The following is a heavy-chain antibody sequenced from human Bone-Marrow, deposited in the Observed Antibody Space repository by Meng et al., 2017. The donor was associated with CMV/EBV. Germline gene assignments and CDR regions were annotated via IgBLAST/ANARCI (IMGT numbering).Heavy chain of an antibody. D-gene: IGHD2-2*01. CDR2: IYPNDSDT. CDR3: ARHSRYCSSTRCSIDN. Sequence: GGSLRLSWKGSGYRFTTFWIGWVRQMPGKGLEWMGVIYPNDSDTRYSPSFQGQVTISADKSINTAYLQWSSLQASDTATYYCARHSRYCSSTRCSIDNWGQGTLVTVSS. J-gene: IGHJ4*02. CDR1: GYRFTTFW. V-gene: IGHV5-51*01.